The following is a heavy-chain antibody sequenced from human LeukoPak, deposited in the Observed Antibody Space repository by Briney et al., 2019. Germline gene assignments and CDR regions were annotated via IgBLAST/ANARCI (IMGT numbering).Heavy chain of an antibody. CDR1: GFTFDDYA. Sequence: GGSLRLSCAASGFTFDDYAMHWVRQAPGKGLEWVSGISWNSGSKDYADSVKGRFTISRDNAKNSLYLQMNSLRAEDTALYYCAKDTFVYYGSGSYSFDYWGQGTLVTVSS. CDR2: ISWNSGSK. V-gene: IGHV3-9*01. CDR3: AKDTFVYYGSGSYSFDY. D-gene: IGHD3-10*01. J-gene: IGHJ4*02.